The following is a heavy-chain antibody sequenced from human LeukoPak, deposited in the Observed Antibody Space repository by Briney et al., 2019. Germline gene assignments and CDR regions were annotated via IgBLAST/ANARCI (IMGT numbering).Heavy chain of an antibody. CDR2: IKPGSGAT. CDR3: ARDHDYGPDY. D-gene: IGHD4/OR15-4a*01. Sequence: ASLKVSCKASGYTFTVHYMHWLRQAPGQGPEWMGWIKPGSGATNFAQNFQGRVTMTSDTSINTAYMELSSLTSDDTAMYYCARDHDYGPDYWGQGTLVTVSA. CDR1: GYTFTVHY. V-gene: IGHV1-2*02. J-gene: IGHJ4*02.